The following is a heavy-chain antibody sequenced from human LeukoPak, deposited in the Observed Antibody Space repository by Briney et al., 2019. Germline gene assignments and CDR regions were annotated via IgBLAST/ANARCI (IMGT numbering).Heavy chain of an antibody. CDR3: AKDSTYYDFWSGSPAVYYFDY. J-gene: IGHJ4*02. CDR2: ISGSGGST. Sequence: GGSLRLSCAASGFTFSSYAMSWVRQAPGKGLGWVSAISGSGGSTYYADSVKGRFTISRDNSKNTLYLQMNSLRAEDTAVYYCAKDSTYYDFWSGSPAVYYFDYWGQGTLVTVSS. D-gene: IGHD3-3*01. CDR1: GFTFSSYA. V-gene: IGHV3-23*01.